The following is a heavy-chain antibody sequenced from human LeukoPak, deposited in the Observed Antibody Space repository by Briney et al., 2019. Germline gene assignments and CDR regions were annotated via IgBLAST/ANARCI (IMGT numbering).Heavy chain of an antibody. CDR2: ISYDGSNK. V-gene: IGHV3-30-3*01. Sequence: GGSLRLSCAASGFTFSSYAMHWVRQAPGKGLEWVAVISYDGSNKYYADSVKGRFTISRDNSKNTLYLQMNSLRAEDTAVYYCARTSGSGSYLYYFDYWGQGTLVTVSS. CDR1: GFTFSSYA. J-gene: IGHJ4*02. D-gene: IGHD3-10*01. CDR3: ARTSGSGSYLYYFDY.